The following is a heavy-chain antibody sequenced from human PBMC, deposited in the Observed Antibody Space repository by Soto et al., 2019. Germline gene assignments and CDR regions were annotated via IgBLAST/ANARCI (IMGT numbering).Heavy chain of an antibody. CDR1: GGSISSGGHS. J-gene: IGHJ4*02. V-gene: IGHV4-30-2*01. CDR2: IFHTGGN. Sequence: QLQLQESGAGLVKPSQTLSLTCTVSGGSISSGGHSWSWIRQPPGKGLEWIGFIFHTGGNYYTPALPSRLSVSLDLSRNQFSLKLYSVTAADTAIYYFARGTFSYGHNLHYFDFWGQGSLVTVSS. D-gene: IGHD5-18*01. CDR3: ARGTFSYGHNLHYFDF.